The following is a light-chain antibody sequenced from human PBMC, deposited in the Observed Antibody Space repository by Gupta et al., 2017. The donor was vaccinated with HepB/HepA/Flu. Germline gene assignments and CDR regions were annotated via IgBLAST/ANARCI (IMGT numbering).Light chain of an antibody. J-gene: IGKJ1*01. Sequence: IVMSQSLYSLASSLGERAPINCKSSQSVFTSSTNKNYLAWYQQKPGRPPKLLIYWASTRESGVPDRFSGSGSGTDFTLTISTLQAEDVAVYYCQQYYTTPPTFGQGTKVEIK. V-gene: IGKV4-1*01. CDR3: QQYYTTPPT. CDR2: WAS. CDR1: QSVFTSSTNKNY.